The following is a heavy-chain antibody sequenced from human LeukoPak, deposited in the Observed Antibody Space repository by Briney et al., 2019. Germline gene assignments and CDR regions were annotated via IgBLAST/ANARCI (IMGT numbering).Heavy chain of an antibody. CDR3: VRDRGAYYYDTGY. V-gene: IGHV3-23*01. Sequence: AGGSLRLSCAASGFTFSSYAMSWVRQAPGKGLEWVSAISGSGGSTYYADSVKGRFTISRDNSKNTLYLQMNSLRAEDTAVYYCVRDRGAYYYDTGYWGQGTLVTVSS. CDR2: ISGSGGST. D-gene: IGHD3-22*01. CDR1: GFTFSSYA. J-gene: IGHJ4*02.